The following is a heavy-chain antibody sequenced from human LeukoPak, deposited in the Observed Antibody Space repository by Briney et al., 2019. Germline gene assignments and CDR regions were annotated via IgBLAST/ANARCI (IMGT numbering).Heavy chain of an antibody. CDR2: IYPGDSDT. Sequence: GESLKISCKGSGYSFPTYWIGWVRQMPGEGLEWMGIIYPGDSDTTYSPSCRGQVTISADKSISTAYLQWSSLKASDTAIYYCARVGGAEYSSSQPFDYWGQGTLVTVSS. J-gene: IGHJ4*02. CDR3: ARVGGAEYSSSQPFDY. D-gene: IGHD6-13*01. CDR1: GYSFPTYW. V-gene: IGHV5-51*01.